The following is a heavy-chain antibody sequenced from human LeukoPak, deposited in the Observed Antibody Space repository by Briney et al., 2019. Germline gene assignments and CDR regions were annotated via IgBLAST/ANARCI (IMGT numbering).Heavy chain of an antibody. CDR1: GFTFSSYG. J-gene: IGHJ5*02. V-gene: IGHV3-30*02. CDR2: IRYDGSNK. Sequence: GGSLRLSCAASGFTFSSYGMHWVRQAPGKGLEWVAFIRYDGSNKYYADSVKGRFTISRDNSKNTLYLQMNSLRAEDTAVYYCAKDFLLWFGDEFDPWGQGTLVTVSS. CDR3: AKDFLLWFGDEFDP. D-gene: IGHD3-10*01.